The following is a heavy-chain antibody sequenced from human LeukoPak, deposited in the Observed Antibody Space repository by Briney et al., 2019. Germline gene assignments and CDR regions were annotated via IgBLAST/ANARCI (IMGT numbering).Heavy chain of an antibody. CDR1: GFTFDDYA. D-gene: IGHD6-13*01. CDR3: AKDKAAAGKSGFDY. V-gene: IGHV3-9*01. Sequence: PGRSLRLSCAASGFTFDDYAMHWVRQAPGKGLEWVSGISWNSGSIGYADSVKGRFTISRDNAKNSLYLQMNSLRAEDTALYYCAKDKAAAGKSGFDYWGQGTLVTVSS. J-gene: IGHJ4*02. CDR2: ISWNSGSI.